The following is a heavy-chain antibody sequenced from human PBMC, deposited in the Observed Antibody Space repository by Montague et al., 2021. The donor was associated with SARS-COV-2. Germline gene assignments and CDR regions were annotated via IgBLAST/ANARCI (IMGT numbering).Heavy chain of an antibody. J-gene: IGHJ6*02. CDR3: ARNLVVNYWYGMDV. D-gene: IGHD2-15*01. CDR2: INYSLIT. V-gene: IGHV4-59*01. CDR1: GGSINSYC. Sequence: SETLPLTCTVAGGSINSYCWSWLRQPPGNGLQWIGYINYSLITNYNPSLKSLFTISVDTSNNQFSLNLSSVTAADTTVYYCARNLVVNYWYGMDVWGQGSTVTV.